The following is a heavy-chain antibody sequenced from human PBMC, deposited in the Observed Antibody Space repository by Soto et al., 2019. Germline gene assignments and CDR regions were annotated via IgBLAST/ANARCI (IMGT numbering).Heavy chain of an antibody. V-gene: IGHV1-18*01. Sequence: GASVKVSCKASGYTFTSYGISWVRQAPGQGLEWMGWISAYNGNTNYAQKLQGRVTMTTDTSTSTAYMELRSLRSEDTAVYYCARGGGTMVRGVTQSWFDPWGQGTLVTVSS. CDR3: ARGGGTMVRGVTQSWFDP. CDR2: ISAYNGNT. J-gene: IGHJ5*02. D-gene: IGHD3-10*01. CDR1: GYTFTSYG.